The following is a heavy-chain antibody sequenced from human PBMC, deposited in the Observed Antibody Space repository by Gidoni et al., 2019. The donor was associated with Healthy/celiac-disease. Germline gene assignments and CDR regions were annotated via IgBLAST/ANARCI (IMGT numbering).Heavy chain of an antibody. Sequence: EVQLVESGGGLVQPGGSLRLSCAASGFTCSSYWMHWVRQAPGKGLVWVSRINSDGSTTSYADSVKGRFTISRDNAKNTLFLQMNSLRAEDTAVYYCARAPGRSGVDYWGQGTLVTVSS. CDR3: ARAPGRSGVDY. D-gene: IGHD3-10*01. J-gene: IGHJ4*02. CDR2: INSDGSTT. CDR1: GFTCSSYW. V-gene: IGHV3-74*01.